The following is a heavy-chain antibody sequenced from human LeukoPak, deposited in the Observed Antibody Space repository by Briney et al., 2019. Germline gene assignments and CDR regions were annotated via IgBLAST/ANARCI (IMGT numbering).Heavy chain of an antibody. CDR3: AKDGIGRDIVATIRAADY. CDR1: GFTFSSYG. Sequence: GRSLRLSCAASGFTFSSYGMHWVRPAPGKGLEWVAVISYDGSNKYYADSVKGRFTIPRDNSKNTLYLQMNSLRAEDTAVYYCAKDGIGRDIVATIRAADYWGQGTLVTVSS. CDR2: ISYDGSNK. D-gene: IGHD5-12*01. J-gene: IGHJ4*02. V-gene: IGHV3-30*18.